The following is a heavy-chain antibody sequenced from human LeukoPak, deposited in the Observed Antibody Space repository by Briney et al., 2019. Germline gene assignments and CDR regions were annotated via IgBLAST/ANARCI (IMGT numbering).Heavy chain of an antibody. CDR3: ARFLRFGDFDY. J-gene: IGHJ4*02. D-gene: IGHD3-16*01. CDR2: IYHSGST. Sequence: TLSLTCTVSGGSISSGGYYWSWIRQPPGKGLEWIGYIYHSGSTYYNPSLKSRVTISVDRSKNQFSLKLSSVTAADTAVYYCARFLRFGDFDYWGQGTLVTVSS. V-gene: IGHV4-30-2*01. CDR1: GGSISSGGYY.